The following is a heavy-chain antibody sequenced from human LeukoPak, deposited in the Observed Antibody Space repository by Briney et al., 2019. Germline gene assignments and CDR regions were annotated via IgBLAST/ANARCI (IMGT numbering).Heavy chain of an antibody. CDR2: IWYDGSNK. V-gene: IGHV3-33*06. CDR3: AKDPLYSSGWYRAFDY. CDR1: GFTFSSYG. D-gene: IGHD6-19*01. Sequence: GGSLRLSCAASGFTFSSYGMHWVRQAPGKGLEWVAVIWYDGSNKYYADSVKGRFTISRDNSKNTLYLQMNSLRAEDTAVYYCAKDPLYSSGWYRAFDYWGQGTLVTVSS. J-gene: IGHJ4*02.